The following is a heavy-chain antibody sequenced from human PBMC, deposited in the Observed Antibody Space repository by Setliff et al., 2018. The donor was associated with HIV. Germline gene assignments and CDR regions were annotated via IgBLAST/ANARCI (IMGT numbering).Heavy chain of an antibody. CDR2: IIPIFGTT. D-gene: IGHD6-13*01. V-gene: IGHV1-69*05. J-gene: IGHJ4*02. CDR1: GGTFSDYA. Sequence: SVKVSCKASGGTFSDYAINWVRQAPGQGLEWMGGIIPIFGTTNYAQKFQGRVTITTDGFTTTAYMELSSLTSEDTAVYYCARGQFIPAAERDAYFDYWGQGTLVTVSS. CDR3: ARGQFIPAAERDAYFDY.